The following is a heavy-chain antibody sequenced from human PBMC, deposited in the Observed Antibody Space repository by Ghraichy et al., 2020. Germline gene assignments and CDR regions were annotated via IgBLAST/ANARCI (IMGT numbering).Heavy chain of an antibody. V-gene: IGHV3-21*01. CDR3: ARGDQYSSSWYRRYWFDP. Sequence: GGSLRLSCAASGFTFSSYSMNWVRQAPGKGLEWVSSISSSSSYIYYADSVKGRFTISRDNAKNSLYLQMNSLRAEDTAVYYCARGDQYSSSWYRRYWFDPWGQGTLVTVSS. D-gene: IGHD6-13*01. CDR2: ISSSSSYI. CDR1: GFTFSSYS. J-gene: IGHJ5*02.